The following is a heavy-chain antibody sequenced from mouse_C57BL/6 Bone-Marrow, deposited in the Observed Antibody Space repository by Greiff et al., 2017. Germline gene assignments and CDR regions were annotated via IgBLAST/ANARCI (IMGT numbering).Heavy chain of an antibody. CDR1: GYSFTGYF. J-gene: IGHJ1*03. D-gene: IGHD2-3*01. V-gene: IGHV1-20*01. CDR2: INPYNGDT. CDR3: ARSGGYSPYWYFDV. Sequence: EVQLQQSGPELVKPGDSVKISCKASGYSFTGYFMNWVMQSHGKSLAWIGRINPYNGDTFYNQKFKGKATLTVDKSSSTAHMELRSLTSEDSAVYYCARSGGYSPYWYFDVWGTGTTVTVSS.